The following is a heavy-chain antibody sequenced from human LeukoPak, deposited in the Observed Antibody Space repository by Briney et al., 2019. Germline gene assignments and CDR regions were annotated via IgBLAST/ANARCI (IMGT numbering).Heavy chain of an antibody. CDR3: ARMAGGSSGWSN. CDR1: GYTFTRYD. V-gene: IGHV1-8*01. CDR2: MNPNSGNT. J-gene: IGHJ4*02. D-gene: IGHD6-19*01. Sequence: ASVKVSCKASGYTFTRYDINWVRQATGQGVEWMGWMNPNSGNTGYAQKFQGRVTMTRNTSISTAYMELSSLRSEDTAVYYCARMAGGSSGWSNWGQGTLVTVSS.